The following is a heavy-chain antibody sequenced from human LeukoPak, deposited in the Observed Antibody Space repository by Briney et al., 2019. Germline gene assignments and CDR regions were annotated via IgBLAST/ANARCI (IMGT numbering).Heavy chain of an antibody. Sequence: PGGSLRLSCAASGFTFSSYWMHWVRQAPGKGLVWVSRINSDGRTTNYADSVKGRFTISRDNAKNTLFLTMNSLRIEDTAVYYCAKVFEVRGARRPKDYWGQGTLVIVSS. J-gene: IGHJ4*02. CDR3: AKVFEVRGARRPKDY. CDR1: GFTFSSYW. D-gene: IGHD3-10*01. V-gene: IGHV3-74*01. CDR2: INSDGRTT.